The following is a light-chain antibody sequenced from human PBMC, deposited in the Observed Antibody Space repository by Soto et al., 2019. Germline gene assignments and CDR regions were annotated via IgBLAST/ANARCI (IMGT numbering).Light chain of an antibody. V-gene: IGKV3-20*01. CDR3: QQYGSSLGVT. Sequence: EIVLTQSPGTLSLSPGERATLSCRASQSVSSSYLAWYQQKPCDAPSLLTKGASSTATSITDRFSGSGSWTDFTPTISRLEPEDVAVHYCQQYGSSLGVTFGGGTKVDIK. J-gene: IGKJ4*02. CDR1: QSVSSSY. CDR2: GAS.